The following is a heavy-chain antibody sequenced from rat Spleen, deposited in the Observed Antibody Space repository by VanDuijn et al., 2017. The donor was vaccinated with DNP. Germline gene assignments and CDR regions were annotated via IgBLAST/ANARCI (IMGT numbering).Heavy chain of an antibody. V-gene: IGHV5-7*01. Sequence: EVQLVESGGGLVQPGRSLKLSCVGSRFTFSDYNMAWVRQAPKKGLEWVATISYDGGDTHYRDSVKGRFSVSRDNTKSTLYLQMDSLRSEDTATYYCATQDGSSGFDYWGQGVMVTVSS. CDR1: RFTFSDYN. CDR3: ATQDGSSGFDY. J-gene: IGHJ2*01. D-gene: IGHD5-1*01. CDR2: ISYDGGDT.